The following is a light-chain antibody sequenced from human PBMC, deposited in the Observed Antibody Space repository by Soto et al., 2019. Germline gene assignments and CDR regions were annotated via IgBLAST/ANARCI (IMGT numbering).Light chain of an antibody. Sequence: ERVLTQSPGTLSLSPGERATLSCRTSQSVIRNYLAWYQQTPGRSPRLLIYGASNRATGISDRFSGSGSGTDFTLTIRGLEAEDFAVYYCPKYDTAPYTFGQGTRLEIK. J-gene: IGKJ2*01. CDR3: PKYDTAPYT. V-gene: IGKV3-20*01. CDR2: GAS. CDR1: QSVIRNY.